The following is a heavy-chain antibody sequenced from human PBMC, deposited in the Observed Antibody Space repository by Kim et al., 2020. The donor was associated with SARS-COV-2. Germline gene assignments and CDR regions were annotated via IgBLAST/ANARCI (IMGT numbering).Heavy chain of an antibody. J-gene: IGHJ3*02. CDR1: GISIRTNF. D-gene: IGHD1-26*01. Sequence: GGSLRLSCVVSGISIRTNFMTWVRQAPGKGPECVSVLYDNGDTYYPDSVKGRFTISKDESKSTLFLQMVTLRVEDTAMYYCARPHSASYSRAFDIWGQGTMVTGSS. CDR3: ARPHSASYSRAFDI. CDR2: LYDNGDT. V-gene: IGHV3-53*01.